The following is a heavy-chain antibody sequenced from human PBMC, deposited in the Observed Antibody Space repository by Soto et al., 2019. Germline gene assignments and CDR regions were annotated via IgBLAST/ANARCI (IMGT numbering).Heavy chain of an antibody. D-gene: IGHD2-2*01. J-gene: IGHJ5*02. CDR1: GGSVSSGSYY. V-gene: IGHV4-61*01. Sequence: PSETLPLTCTVSGGSVSSGSYYWSWIRQPPGKGLEWIGYIYYSGSTNYNPSLKSRVTISADTSKNQFSLKLSSVTAADTAVYYCATYCSSTSCYGNWFDPWGQGTLVTVS. CDR2: IYYSGST. CDR3: ATYCSSTSCYGNWFDP.